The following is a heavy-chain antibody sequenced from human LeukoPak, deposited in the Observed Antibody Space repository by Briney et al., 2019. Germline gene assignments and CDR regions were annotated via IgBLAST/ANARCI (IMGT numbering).Heavy chain of an antibody. CDR1: GFTFRSYE. D-gene: IGHD6-13*01. Sequence: GGSLRLSCAASGFTFRSYEMNWVRQAPRKGLEWVSYISSSGSTKYYADSVKGRFTISRDNAKNSLYLQMNSLRAEDTAVYYCAREVPYSSTWYMQNPLWGQGTLVTVSS. V-gene: IGHV3-48*03. CDR2: ISSSGSTK. CDR3: AREVPYSSTWYMQNPL. J-gene: IGHJ4*02.